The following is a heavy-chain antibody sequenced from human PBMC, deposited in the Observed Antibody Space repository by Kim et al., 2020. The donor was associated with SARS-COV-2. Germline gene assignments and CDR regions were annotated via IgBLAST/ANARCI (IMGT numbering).Heavy chain of an antibody. V-gene: IGHV3-23*01. CDR3: ARVPRVGSTGYNYY. D-gene: IGHD3-22*01. Sequence: GGSLRLSCAASGFTLSNHAVNWVRQAPGKGLDGWGGISRGGDATYYGVSVKGRFTISRDNSKNTVSLQMNGLRFEDTAVYYCARVPRVGSTGYNYYWGQGTLVTVSS. J-gene: IGHJ4*02. CDR1: GFTLSNHA. CDR2: ISRGGDAT.